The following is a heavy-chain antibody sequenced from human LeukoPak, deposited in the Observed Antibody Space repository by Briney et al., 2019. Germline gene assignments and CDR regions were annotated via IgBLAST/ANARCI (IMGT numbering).Heavy chain of an antibody. D-gene: IGHD3-10*01. J-gene: IGHJ4*02. CDR1: GGSISSYY. CDR2: IYYSGST. V-gene: IGHV4-59*08. CDR3: GSGSYYFDY. Sequence: SGTLSLTCTVSGGSISSYYWSWIRQPPGKGLEWIGYIYYSGSTKYNPSLKSRVTISVGTSKNQFSLKLSSVTAADTAVYYCGSGSYYFDYWGQGTLVTVST.